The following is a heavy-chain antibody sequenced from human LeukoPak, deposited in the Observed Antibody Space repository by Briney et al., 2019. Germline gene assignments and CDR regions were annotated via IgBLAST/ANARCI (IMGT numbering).Heavy chain of an antibody. CDR2: IYHSGST. CDR1: GGSFSGYY. V-gene: IGHV4-38-2*02. D-gene: IGHD3-16*01. Sequence: SETLSLTCAVYGGSFSGYYWGWIRQPPGKGLEWIGSIYHSGSTYYNPSLKSRVTISVDTSKNQFSLKLSSVTAADTAVYYCARDFTFMYGGDYWGQGTLVTVSS. J-gene: IGHJ4*02. CDR3: ARDFTFMYGGDY.